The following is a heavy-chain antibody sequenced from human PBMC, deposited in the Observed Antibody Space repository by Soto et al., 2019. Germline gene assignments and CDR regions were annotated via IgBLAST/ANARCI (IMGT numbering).Heavy chain of an antibody. CDR3: ARVSYSSSWYDY. J-gene: IGHJ4*02. V-gene: IGHV3-13*04. CDR2: IGTSGGT. D-gene: IGHD6-13*01. Sequence: PGGSLRLSCAASGFTFSNYDMHWVRQAPGKGLEWVSAIGTSGGTYYPDSVTGRFTISRENAKNSMYLQMDSLRAGGTAVYYCARVSYSSSWYDYWGQGT. CDR1: GFTFSNYD.